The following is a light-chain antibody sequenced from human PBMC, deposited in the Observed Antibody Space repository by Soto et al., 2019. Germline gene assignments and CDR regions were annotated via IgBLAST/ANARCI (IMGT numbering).Light chain of an antibody. Sequence: DIQITQSPSTLSASVGDRVTITCRASQSISSWLAWYQQKPGKAPKRLIYKASSLESGVPSRFSGSGSGTEFTLTISSLQPDEFATYYCQQYNSYSLTFGGGTKVEIK. CDR3: QQYNSYSLT. J-gene: IGKJ4*01. CDR2: KAS. V-gene: IGKV1-5*03. CDR1: QSISSW.